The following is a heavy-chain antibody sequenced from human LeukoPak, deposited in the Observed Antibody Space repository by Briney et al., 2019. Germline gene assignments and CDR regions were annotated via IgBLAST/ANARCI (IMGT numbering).Heavy chain of an antibody. Sequence: GESLKISCKGSGYSFTTYWIGWVRQMPGKGLEWMGIIYPGDSDSRYRSSFQGQVTISADRSVSTAYLRWSSLKASDTAMYYCARLEGSGSYPPYLDYWGQGTLVTVSS. CDR3: ARLEGSGSYPPYLDY. CDR1: GYSFTTYW. J-gene: IGHJ4*02. D-gene: IGHD3-10*01. V-gene: IGHV5-51*01. CDR2: IYPGDSDS.